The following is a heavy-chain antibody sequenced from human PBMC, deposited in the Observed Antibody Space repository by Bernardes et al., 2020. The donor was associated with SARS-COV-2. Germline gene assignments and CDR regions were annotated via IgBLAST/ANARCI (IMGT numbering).Heavy chain of an antibody. D-gene: IGHD2-2*01. CDR2: IMTDGREK. J-gene: IGHJ3*02. Sequence: GGSLRLSCAASGFTFSHYWLSWVRQAPGKGLEWVANIMTDGREKNYVDSVKGRFSISRDNAKNSLYLQMNSLRAEDTAVYYCTTDTVVVVPAGPGDGDDAFGIWGQGTMVTVSS. CDR1: GFTFSHYW. V-gene: IGHV3-7*03. CDR3: TTDTVVVVPAGPGDGDDAFGI.